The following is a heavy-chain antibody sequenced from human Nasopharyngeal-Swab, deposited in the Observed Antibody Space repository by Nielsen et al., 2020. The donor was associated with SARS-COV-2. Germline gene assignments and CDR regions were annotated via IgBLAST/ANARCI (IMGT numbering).Heavy chain of an antibody. D-gene: IGHD1-1*01. CDR1: GYTLTELS. V-gene: IGHV1-24*01. CDR3: VTGLQQYRLQFDY. J-gene: IGHJ4*02. CDR2: FDPETDET. Sequence: ASAKDFCKVSGYTLTELSIHWVRQAPGEGLEWMGGFDPETDETLYAQKFQGRVTMTQDTSTDAAYMTVNRLRSENTAIYYCVTGLQQYRLQFDYWGQGTLVTVSS.